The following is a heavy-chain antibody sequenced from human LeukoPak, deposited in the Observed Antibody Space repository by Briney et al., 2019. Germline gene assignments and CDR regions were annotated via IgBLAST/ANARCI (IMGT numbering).Heavy chain of an antibody. CDR2: ISAYNGNT. D-gene: IGHD4-23*01. V-gene: IGHV1-18*01. J-gene: IGHJ6*02. Sequence: ASVKVSCKASGYTFTSYGISWVRQAPGQGLEWMGWISAYNGNTNYVQKLQGRVTMTRDTSTSTAYMELRSLRSDDTAVYYCAREIYGGNERPYYGMDVWGQGTTVTVSS. CDR3: AREIYGGNERPYYGMDV. CDR1: GYTFTSYG.